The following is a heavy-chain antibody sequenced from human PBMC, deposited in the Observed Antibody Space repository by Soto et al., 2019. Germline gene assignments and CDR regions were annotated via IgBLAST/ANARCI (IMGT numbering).Heavy chain of an antibody. CDR2: INHSGST. CDR3: ARGVPAAVHFDY. J-gene: IGHJ4*02. D-gene: IGHD2-2*02. V-gene: IGHV4-34*01. CDR1: GGSFSGYY. Sequence: PSETLSLTCAVYGGSFSGYYWSWIRQPPGKGLEWIGEINHSGSTNYNPSLKSRVTISVDTSKNQFSLKLSSVTAADTAVYYCARGVPAAVHFDYWGQGTLVTVSS.